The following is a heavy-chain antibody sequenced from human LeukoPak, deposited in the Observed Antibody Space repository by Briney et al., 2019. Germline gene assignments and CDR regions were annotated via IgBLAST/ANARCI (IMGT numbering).Heavy chain of an antibody. J-gene: IGHJ4*02. CDR3: ARIGSHCSGTSCYGDY. D-gene: IGHD2-2*01. Sequence: PSETLSLTCAIYGGSSTGYYWTWIRQPPGKGLEWIGEIDDSGNTNYSPSLELESRITISVDTSKNQFSLRLNSVTAADTALYYCARIGSHCSGTSCYGDYWGQGALVTVSS. CDR2: IDDSGNT. CDR1: GGSSTGYY. V-gene: IGHV4-34*01.